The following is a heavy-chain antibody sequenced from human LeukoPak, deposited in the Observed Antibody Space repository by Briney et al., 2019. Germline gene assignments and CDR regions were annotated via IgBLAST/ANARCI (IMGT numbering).Heavy chain of an antibody. Sequence: ASVKVSCKASGYSFINSGISWLRQAPGQGLEWMGWISTYNANTKYAQNLQGRVTITTDTSTSTAYMELRGLRSDDTAVYYCARDHNWNPLVYWGQGTLVTVSS. J-gene: IGHJ4*02. CDR3: ARDHNWNPLVY. CDR2: ISTYNANT. V-gene: IGHV1-18*01. CDR1: GYSFINSG. D-gene: IGHD1-20*01.